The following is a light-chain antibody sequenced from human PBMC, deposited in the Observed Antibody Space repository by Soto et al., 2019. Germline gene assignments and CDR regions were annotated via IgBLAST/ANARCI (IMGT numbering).Light chain of an antibody. CDR2: AAS. CDR1: QSISSW. Sequence: DIQMTQSPSTLSASVGDRVTITCRASQSISSWLAWYQQKPGTAPKLLIYAASTLESGVPSRFSGSRSGTEFTLTVSSLQPDDFATYYCQQSNDSFPYTSGQGTKLEIK. J-gene: IGKJ2*01. CDR3: QQSNDSFPYT. V-gene: IGKV1-5*03.